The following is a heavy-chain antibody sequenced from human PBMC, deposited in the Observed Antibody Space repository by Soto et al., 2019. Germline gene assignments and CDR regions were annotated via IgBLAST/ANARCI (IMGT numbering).Heavy chain of an antibody. J-gene: IGHJ4*02. D-gene: IGHD2-15*01. CDR2: ISAYNCNT. Sequence: QVQLVQSGAEVRKPGASVKVSCKASGYSFANYGISWVRQAPGQGLEWMAWISAYNCNTTYAQRVQGRLTLTTDTATSTLYLVLRSLRSDDSAMYFCSRDVPALVVATLDYWCQGARVTVSS. V-gene: IGHV1-18*04. CDR1: GYSFANYG. CDR3: SRDVPALVVATLDY.